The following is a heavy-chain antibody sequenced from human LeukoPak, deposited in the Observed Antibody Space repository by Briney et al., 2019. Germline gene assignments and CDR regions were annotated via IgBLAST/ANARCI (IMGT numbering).Heavy chain of an antibody. V-gene: IGHV4-34*01. CDR3: GREVRIPLRPIGY. Sequence: SGTLSLTCAVYGGSFSGYYWSWIRQPPGKGLEWIGEINHSGSTNYNPSLKSRLTISVDTSKNQLFLKLTSVTAADTSVYYCGREVRIPLRPIGYWGQGTLVTVSS. CDR2: INHSGST. J-gene: IGHJ4*02. CDR1: GGSFSGYY. D-gene: IGHD3-10*01.